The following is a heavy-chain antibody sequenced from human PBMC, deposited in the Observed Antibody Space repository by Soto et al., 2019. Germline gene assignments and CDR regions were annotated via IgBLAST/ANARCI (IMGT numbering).Heavy chain of an antibody. V-gene: IGHV4-34*01. CDR2: INHSGSN. CDR3: ARGGSNNWQVAFDI. D-gene: IGHD1-20*01. Sequence: QLQQWGAGLLKPSETLSLTCVVSGGSFSTYYYNWIRQSPGKVLEWIGEINHSGSNNYSPTLNSRVTMSLDTSKNQFSLKLTSVTAADTAVYYCARGGSNNWQVAFDIWGQGTMVTVSS. CDR1: GGSFSTYY. J-gene: IGHJ3*02.